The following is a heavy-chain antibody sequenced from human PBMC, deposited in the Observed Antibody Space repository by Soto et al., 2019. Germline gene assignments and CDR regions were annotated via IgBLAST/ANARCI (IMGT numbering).Heavy chain of an antibody. Sequence: VQLVESGGGVVQPGGSLRLSCEVSGFTLSDYGMHWVRQALGKGLDWVGAISSDGSKQSYGDSVRGRFTFSRDNSKNMLYLQMNSLRGDDTAVYYCAKGHAPAIHSTFHIWGQGTMVTVSS. CDR1: GFTLSDYG. D-gene: IGHD3-3*01. J-gene: IGHJ3*02. V-gene: IGHV3-30*18. CDR2: ISSDGSKQ. CDR3: AKGHAPAIHSTFHI.